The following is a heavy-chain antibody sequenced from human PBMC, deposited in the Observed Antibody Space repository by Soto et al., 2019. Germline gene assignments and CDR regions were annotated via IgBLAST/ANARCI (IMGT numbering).Heavy chain of an antibody. V-gene: IGHV4-39*01. CDR2: IYYSGST. D-gene: IGHD6-13*01. J-gene: IGHJ5*02. Sequence: LSLTCTVSGGSISSSSYYWGWIRQPPGKGLEWIGSIYYSGSTYYNPSLKSRVTISVDTSKNQFSLKLSSVTAADTAVYYCARHVRQFRIAAAGGWFDPWGQGTLVTVSS. CDR1: GGSISSSSYY. CDR3: ARHVRQFRIAAAGGWFDP.